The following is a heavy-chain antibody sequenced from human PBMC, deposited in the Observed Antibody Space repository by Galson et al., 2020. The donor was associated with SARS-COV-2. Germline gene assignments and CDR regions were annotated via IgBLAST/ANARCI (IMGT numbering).Heavy chain of an antibody. J-gene: IGHJ6*02. CDR1: GYTFTGYY. CDR2: INPNSGGT. CDR3: ARLGQQLVYYYYGMDV. V-gene: IGHV1-2*02. D-gene: IGHD6-13*01. Sequence: EASVKVSCKASGYTFTGYYMHWVRQAPGQGLEWMGWINPNSGGTNYAQKFQGRVTMTRDTSISTAYMELSRLRSDDTAVYYCARLGQQLVYYYYGMDVWGQGTTVTVSS.